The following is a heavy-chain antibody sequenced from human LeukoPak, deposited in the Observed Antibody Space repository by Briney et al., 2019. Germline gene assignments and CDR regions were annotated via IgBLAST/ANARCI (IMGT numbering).Heavy chain of an antibody. D-gene: IGHD4-17*01. CDR2: INPNSGGT. CDR3: ARDTPGGSHGDYDY. J-gene: IGHJ4*02. CDR1: GYTFTGYY. Sequence: GASVKVSCKASGYTFTGYYMHWVRQAPGQGLEWMGWINPNSGGTNYAQKFQGRVTMTRDTSISTAYMELSRLRSDDTAVYYCARDTPGGSHGDYDYWGQGTLVTVSS. V-gene: IGHV1-2*02.